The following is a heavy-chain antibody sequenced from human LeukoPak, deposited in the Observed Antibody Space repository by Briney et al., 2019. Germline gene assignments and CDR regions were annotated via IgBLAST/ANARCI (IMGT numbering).Heavy chain of an antibody. CDR2: IYYSGST. V-gene: IGHV4-61*01. D-gene: IGHD6-19*01. J-gene: IGHJ6*04. Sequence: SETLSLTCTVSSGSFSSGSYYWSWIRQPPGRGLEWIGYIYYSGSTNYNPSLKRRVTISVAPSKNQFSLKLSSVTAADTAVYYCARDEGKRVAGTRSYYYYGMDVWGKGTTVTVSS. CDR3: ARDEGKRVAGTRSYYYYGMDV. CDR1: SGSFSSGSYY.